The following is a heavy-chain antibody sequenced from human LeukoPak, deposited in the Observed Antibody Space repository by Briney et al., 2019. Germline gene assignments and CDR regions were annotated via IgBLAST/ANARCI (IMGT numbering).Heavy chain of an antibody. Sequence: SVKVSCKASGGTFSSYAISWVRQAPGQGLEWMGGIIPIFGTANYAQKFQGGVTITADESTSTAYMELSSLRSEDTAVYYCASCSGSYYGRSGGGGDAFDIWGQGTMVTVSS. CDR1: GGTFSSYA. J-gene: IGHJ3*02. D-gene: IGHD1-26*01. V-gene: IGHV1-69*13. CDR2: IIPIFGTA. CDR3: ASCSGSYYGRSGGGGDAFDI.